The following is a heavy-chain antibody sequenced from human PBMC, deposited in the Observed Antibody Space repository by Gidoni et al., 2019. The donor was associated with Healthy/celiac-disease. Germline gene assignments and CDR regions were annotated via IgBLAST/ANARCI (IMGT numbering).Heavy chain of an antibody. CDR1: GFTFSSYW. CDR3: AREYYDFWSGLFPFDY. Sequence: EVQLVESGGGLVQPGGSLRLSCAASGFTFSSYWMHWVRQAPGKGLVWVSRINSDGSSTSDADSVKGRFTISRDNAKNTLYLQMNSLRAEDTAVYYCAREYYDFWSGLFPFDYWGQGTLVTVSS. D-gene: IGHD3-3*01. CDR2: INSDGSST. V-gene: IGHV3-74*01. J-gene: IGHJ4*02.